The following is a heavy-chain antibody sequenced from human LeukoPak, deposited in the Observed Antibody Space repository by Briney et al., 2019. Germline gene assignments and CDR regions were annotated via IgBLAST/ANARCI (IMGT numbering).Heavy chain of an antibody. D-gene: IGHD3-9*01. CDR1: EFTLNRYW. V-gene: IGHV3-53*01. J-gene: IGHJ4*02. CDR2: IHSGGST. Sequence: GGSLRLSCAASEFTLNRYWMSWVRQAPGKGLEWVSVIHSGGSTYYADSVRGRFTISRDNSKNTLYLQMNSLRAEDTAVYYCERGFPYDIQTSPGFDYWGQGTLVTVSS. CDR3: ERGFPYDIQTSPGFDY.